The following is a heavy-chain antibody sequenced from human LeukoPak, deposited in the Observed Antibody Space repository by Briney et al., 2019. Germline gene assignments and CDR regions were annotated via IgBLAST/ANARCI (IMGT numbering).Heavy chain of an antibody. D-gene: IGHD5-12*01. CDR3: LVTTRSYAFDF. CDR2: IDQDGSQK. J-gene: IGHJ3*01. V-gene: IGHV3-7*01. CDR1: GFTFNNYW. Sequence: GGSLRLSCAASGFTFNNYWMSWVPQAPGKGLKWVASIDQDGSQKNYVDSVRGRFTISRDNAKNSLYVQMNSLRAEDTAVYYCLVTTRSYAFDFWGQGTMVTVSS.